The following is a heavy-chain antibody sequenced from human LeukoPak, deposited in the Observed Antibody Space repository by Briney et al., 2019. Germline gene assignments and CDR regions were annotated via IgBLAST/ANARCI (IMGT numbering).Heavy chain of an antibody. J-gene: IGHJ4*02. CDR1: GGTFSNYA. Sequence: SVKVSCKASGGTFSNYAISWVRQAPGQGLEWMGGIITNYGTTNYAQKYQGRVTITADESTTTVYMELSSLRSEDTAVHYCARPRTYYDFWRGYPPFDYWGQGTLVTVSS. D-gene: IGHD3-3*01. CDR2: IITNYGTT. CDR3: ARPRTYYDFWRGYPPFDY. V-gene: IGHV1-69*01.